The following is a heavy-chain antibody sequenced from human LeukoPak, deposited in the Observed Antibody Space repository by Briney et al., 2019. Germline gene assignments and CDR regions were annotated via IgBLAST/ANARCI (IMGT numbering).Heavy chain of an antibody. Sequence: PSETLSLTCAVYGGSFSGYYWSWIRQPPGKGLEWIGEINHSGSTNYNPSLKSRVTISVDTSKNQFSLKLSSVTAADTAVHYCARSPAPMTTKKKGPFDPWGQGTLVTVSS. J-gene: IGHJ5*02. CDR2: INHSGST. CDR1: GGSFSGYY. D-gene: IGHD4-17*01. V-gene: IGHV4-34*01. CDR3: ARSPAPMTTKKKGPFDP.